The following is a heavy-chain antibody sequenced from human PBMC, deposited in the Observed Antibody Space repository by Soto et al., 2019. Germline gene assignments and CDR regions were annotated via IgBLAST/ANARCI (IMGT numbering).Heavy chain of an antibody. V-gene: IGHV1-8*01. CDR3: AREVGNRVDY. CDR2: MNPNSGNT. Sequence: ASVKVSCKASGCPYNKYTISWVRQAPGQGLEWMGWMNPNSGNTGYAQKFQGRVTMTRNTSISTAYMELSSLRSEDTAVYYCAREVGNRVDYWGQGTRVTVSS. D-gene: IGHD1-26*01. CDR1: GCPYNKYT. J-gene: IGHJ4*02.